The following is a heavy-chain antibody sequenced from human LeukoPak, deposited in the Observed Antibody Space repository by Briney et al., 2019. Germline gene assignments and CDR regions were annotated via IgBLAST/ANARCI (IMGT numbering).Heavy chain of an antibody. CDR2: IYTSGST. V-gene: IGHV4-4*07. J-gene: IGHJ4*02. D-gene: IGHD5-24*01. CDR3: ARDSGEWLHDY. Sequence: PSETLSLTCAVFGGSFSGYYWSWIRQPAGKGLEWIGRIYTSGSTNYNPSLKSRVTMSVDTSKNQFSLKLSSVTAADTAVYYCARDSGEWLHDYWGQGTLVTVSS. CDR1: GGSFSGYY.